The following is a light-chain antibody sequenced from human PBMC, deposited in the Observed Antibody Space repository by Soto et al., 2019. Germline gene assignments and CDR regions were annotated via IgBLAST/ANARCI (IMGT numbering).Light chain of an antibody. CDR1: QSVSSN. J-gene: IGKJ1*01. CDR2: GAS. Sequence: EIVMTQSPATLSVSPGERATLSCRASQSVSSNLAWYQHKPGQAPRLLIFGASTRDTGIPARFSGSGSGTEFTLTISSLQSEDLAVYYCQHYNNWPPWTFGQGTKVEIK. CDR3: QHYNNWPPWT. V-gene: IGKV3-15*01.